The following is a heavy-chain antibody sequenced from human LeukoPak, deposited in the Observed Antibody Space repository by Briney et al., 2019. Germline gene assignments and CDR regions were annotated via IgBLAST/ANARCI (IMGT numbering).Heavy chain of an antibody. V-gene: IGHV3-30*18. CDR1: GFSFSSYG. Sequence: GGSLRLSCAASGFSFSSYGIHWVRQAPGKGPEWVAVISYDGSKKYYADSVKGRFTVSRDSSKNTLYLQMNSLRAEDTAVYYCAKDSGLLWFGEALDYWGQGTLVTVSS. J-gene: IGHJ4*02. CDR2: ISYDGSKK. D-gene: IGHD3-10*01. CDR3: AKDSGLLWFGEALDY.